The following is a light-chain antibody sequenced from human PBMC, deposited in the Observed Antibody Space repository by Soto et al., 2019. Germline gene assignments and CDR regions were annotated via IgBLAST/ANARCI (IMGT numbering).Light chain of an antibody. CDR1: QSISIW. CDR3: QQYNSYWT. CDR2: KAS. V-gene: IGKV1-5*03. J-gene: IGKJ1*01. Sequence: DIQMTQSPSTLSASVGDRVTITCRASQSISIWLAWYQQKPGKAPKLLIYKASSLESGVPSRFSGSGSGTKFTHTISSLQPDDFATYYCQQYNSYWTFGQGTKVEIK.